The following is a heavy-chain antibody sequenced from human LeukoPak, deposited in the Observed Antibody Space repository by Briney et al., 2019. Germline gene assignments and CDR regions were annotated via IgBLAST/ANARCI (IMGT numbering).Heavy chain of an antibody. CDR1: GFTFSSYS. D-gene: IGHD1-7*01. Sequence: PGGSMRLSCAASGFTFSSYSMNWVRQAPGKGLVWVSGVNNDGRSTSYADSVKGRFTISRDNAKNTLYLQMNTLKAEDTAVYYCARGGGGEESHGYWGTTYYHYYMDVWGKGTTVTVSS. CDR3: ARGGGGEESHGYWGTTYYHYYMDV. J-gene: IGHJ6*03. V-gene: IGHV3-74*01. CDR2: VNNDGRST.